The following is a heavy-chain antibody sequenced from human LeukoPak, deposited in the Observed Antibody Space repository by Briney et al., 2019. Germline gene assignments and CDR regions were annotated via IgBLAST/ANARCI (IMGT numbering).Heavy chain of an antibody. J-gene: IGHJ4*02. V-gene: IGHV3-74*01. CDR1: GFTLSSYW. Sequence: SGGSLRLSCAASGFTLSSYWMYWVRQAPGKGLVWVSRINSDGSNTNYADSVKGRFTISRDNAKNTLYLQMNSLRAEDTAVYYCAKGGTRHADNWGQGTLVTVSS. CDR3: AKGGTRHADN. CDR2: INSDGSNT. D-gene: IGHD2-15*01.